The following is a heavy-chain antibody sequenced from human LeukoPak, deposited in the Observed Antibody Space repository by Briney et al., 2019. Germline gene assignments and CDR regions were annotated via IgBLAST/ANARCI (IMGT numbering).Heavy chain of an antibody. V-gene: IGHV4-4*07. CDR2: IYSSGST. CDR1: GGSINSYY. CDR3: ARGGKATVVTM. D-gene: IGHD4-23*01. Sequence: SETLSLTCTVSGGSINSYYWSWIRQPTGKGLEWIGRIYSSGSTNYNPSLKSRVSMSVDTSKNQFSLKLTSVTAADTAVYYCARGGKATVVTMWGQGILVTVSS. J-gene: IGHJ4*02.